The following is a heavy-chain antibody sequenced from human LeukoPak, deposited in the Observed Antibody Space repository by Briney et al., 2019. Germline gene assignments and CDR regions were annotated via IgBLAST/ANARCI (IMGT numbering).Heavy chain of an antibody. V-gene: IGHV4-38-2*02. CDR2: MYHSGDT. CDR1: GYSVSSGYY. J-gene: IGHJ4*02. D-gene: IGHD3-10*01. CDR3: ARGWFLSYFHY. Sequence: SETLSLTCTVSGYSVSSGYYWGWIRQRPGKGLEWIGSMYHSGDTYYNPSLKSRVTISVDTSKNQFSLKLSSVTAADTAVYYCARGWFLSYFHYWGQGTLVTVSS.